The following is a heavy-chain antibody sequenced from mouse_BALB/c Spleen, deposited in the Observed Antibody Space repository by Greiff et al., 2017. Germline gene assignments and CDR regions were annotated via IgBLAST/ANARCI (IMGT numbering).Heavy chain of an antibody. D-gene: IGHD1-1*01. J-gene: IGHJ1*01. V-gene: IGHV5-12-2*01. CDR1: GFTFSSYT. CDR3: ARQGLLRGYFDV. CDR2: ISNGGGST. Sequence: EVQVVESGGGLVQPGGSLKLSCAASGFTFSSYTMSWVRQTPEKRLEWVAYISNGGGSTYYPDTVKGRFTISRDNAKNTLYLQMSSLKSEDTAMYYCARQGLLRGYFDVWGAGTTVTVSS.